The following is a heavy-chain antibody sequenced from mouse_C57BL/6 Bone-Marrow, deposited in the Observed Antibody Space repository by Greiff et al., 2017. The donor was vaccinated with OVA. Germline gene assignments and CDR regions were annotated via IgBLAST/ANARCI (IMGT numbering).Heavy chain of an antibody. CDR2: IDPSDSET. CDR1: GYTFTSYW. J-gene: IGHJ1*03. Sequence: VQLQQPGAELVRPGSSVKLSCKASGYTFTSYWMHWVKQRPIQGLEWIGNIDPSDSETHYNQTFKDKATFTVDKSSSTDYSQLSSLTTEDSAVNYGTRRYYGSSYWYFDVWGTGTTVTVSS. V-gene: IGHV1-52*01. CDR3: TRRYYGSSYWYFDV. D-gene: IGHD1-1*01.